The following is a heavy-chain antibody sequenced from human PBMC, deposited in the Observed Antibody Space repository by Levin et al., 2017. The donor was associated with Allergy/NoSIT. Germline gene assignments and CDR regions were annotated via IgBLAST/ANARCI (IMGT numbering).Heavy chain of an antibody. CDR2: IKYDGFT. J-gene: IGHJ4*02. CDR3: ARAWGRGDHFDH. Sequence: SETLSLTCAVYGGSLSDYFWIWIRQSPVKGLEWIGEIKYDGFTNYNPSLGSRVAILLDMSKNQFALKLSSVTAADTAVYYCARAWGRGDHFDHWGRGSPVTVSS. V-gene: IGHV4-34*01. D-gene: IGHD2-21*02. CDR1: GGSLSDYF.